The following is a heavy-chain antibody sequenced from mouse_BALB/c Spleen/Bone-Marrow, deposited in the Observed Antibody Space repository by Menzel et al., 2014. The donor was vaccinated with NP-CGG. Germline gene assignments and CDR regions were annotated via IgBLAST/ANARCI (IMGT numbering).Heavy chain of an antibody. V-gene: IGHV1-9*01. D-gene: IGHD1-2*01. CDR1: GYTFSSYW. J-gene: IGHJ3*01. Sequence: QVQLQQSGTELMKPGASVKISCKATGYTFSSYWIEWVNQRPGHGLEWIGEILPGSGSTNYNEKFKGKATFTADTSSNTPYMQLSSRPSEDSAVYYGARGGHGLPWFAYWAQGTLVTVPA. CDR3: ARGGHGLPWFAY. CDR2: ILPGSGST.